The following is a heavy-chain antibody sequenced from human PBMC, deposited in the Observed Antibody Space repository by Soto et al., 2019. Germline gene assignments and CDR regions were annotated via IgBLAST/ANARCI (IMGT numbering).Heavy chain of an antibody. D-gene: IGHD3-10*01. Sequence: QVQLQESGPGLVKPSQTLSLTCTVSGGSISSGDYYWSWIRQPPGKGLEWIGYIYYSGSTYYNPSLKSRVTISVDTSMNQFSLKLSSVTAADTAVYYCAGVSLWFGELWYFDYWGQGTLVTVSS. J-gene: IGHJ4*02. CDR1: GGSISSGDYY. CDR2: IYYSGST. CDR3: AGVSLWFGELWYFDY. V-gene: IGHV4-30-4*01.